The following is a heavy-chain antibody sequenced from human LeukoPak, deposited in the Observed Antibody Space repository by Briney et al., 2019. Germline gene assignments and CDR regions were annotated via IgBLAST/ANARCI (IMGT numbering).Heavy chain of an antibody. V-gene: IGHV4-4*02. CDR1: GDSITSTNW. J-gene: IGHJ4*02. CDR2: IFHNGNN. Sequence: PSETLSLTCGVSGDSITSTNWWAWVRQSPGKGLQWIGGIFHNGNNNYNPSLKSRVTMSVDKSKNQFSLNLTSVTAADTAIYFCARRTNSDSGYYFDHWGQGALVTVSS. CDR3: ARRTNSDSGYYFDH. D-gene: IGHD2-8*01.